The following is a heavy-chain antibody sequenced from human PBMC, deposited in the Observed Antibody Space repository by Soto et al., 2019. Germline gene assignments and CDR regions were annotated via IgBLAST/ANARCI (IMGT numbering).Heavy chain of an antibody. CDR2: IIPIFGTA. V-gene: IGHV1-69*13. J-gene: IGHJ4*02. Sequence: GASVKVSCKASGGTFSSYAISCVRQAPGQGLEWMGGIIPIFGTANYARKFQGRVTITADESTSTAYMELSSLRSEDTAVYYCARGSHIVVVTATVFDYWGQGTLVTVSS. D-gene: IGHD2-21*02. CDR3: ARGSHIVVVTATVFDY. CDR1: GGTFSSYA.